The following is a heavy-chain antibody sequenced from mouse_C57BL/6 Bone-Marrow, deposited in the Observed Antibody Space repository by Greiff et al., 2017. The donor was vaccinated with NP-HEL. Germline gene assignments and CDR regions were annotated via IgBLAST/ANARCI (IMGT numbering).Heavy chain of an antibody. J-gene: IGHJ2*01. CDR2: IYPRSGNT. V-gene: IGHV1-81*01. Sequence: VKLMESGAELARPGASVKLSCKASGYTFTSYGISWVKQRTGQGLEWIGEIYPRSGNTYYNEKFKGKATLTADKSSSTAYMELRSLTSEDSAVYFCARSSFPNFDYGGQGTTLTVSS. CDR3: ARSSFPNFDY. CDR1: GYTFTSYG.